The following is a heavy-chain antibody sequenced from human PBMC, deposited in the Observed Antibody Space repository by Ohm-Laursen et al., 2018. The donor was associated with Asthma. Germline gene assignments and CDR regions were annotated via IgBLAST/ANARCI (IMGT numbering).Heavy chain of an antibody. V-gene: IGHV4-4*02. D-gene: IGHD5-24*01. J-gene: IGHJ4*02. Sequence: SDTLSLTCAVSGDSISSSYWWSWVRQPPGKGLEWIGEIYPSGSTNYNPSLESRVTISIDTSTNQFSLKLSSVTAADTAVYYCARGHGYNLYWGQGTLVTVSS. CDR2: IYPSGST. CDR3: ARGHGYNLY. CDR1: GDSISSSYW.